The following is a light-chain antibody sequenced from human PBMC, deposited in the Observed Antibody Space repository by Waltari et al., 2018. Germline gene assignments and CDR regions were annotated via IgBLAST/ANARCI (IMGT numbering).Light chain of an antibody. CDR1: HSISSY. V-gene: IGKV1-39*01. J-gene: IGKJ2*01. CDR2: AAS. Sequence: DIQMTQSPSSLSASLGDRVTITCRASHSISSYLNWYQQKPGKAPKLRIFAASSLQSGVPSRFSGSGSGTDFTLTFSSLQPEDSATYYCQQSYSTPYTFGQGTKLEIK. CDR3: QQSYSTPYT.